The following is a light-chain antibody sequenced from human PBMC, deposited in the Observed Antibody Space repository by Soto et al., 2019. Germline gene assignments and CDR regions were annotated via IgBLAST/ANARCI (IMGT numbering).Light chain of an antibody. CDR3: QQYNNWPPRGT. CDR1: QSVTSN. CDR2: GAS. J-gene: IGKJ1*01. Sequence: EIVMTQSPATLSVSPGERATLSCRASQSVTSNLAWYQQKPGQAPRLLIYGASTRATGITARFSGSGSGTEFTLTISSLQSEDFAVYYCQQYNNWPPRGTFCQGTKVEIK. V-gene: IGKV3-15*01.